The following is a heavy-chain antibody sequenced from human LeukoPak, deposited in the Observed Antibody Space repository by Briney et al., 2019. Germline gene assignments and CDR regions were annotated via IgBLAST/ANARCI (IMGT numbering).Heavy chain of an antibody. CDR2: ISGSGGST. CDR1: GFTFSSYA. V-gene: IGHV3-23*01. D-gene: IGHD6-19*01. CDR3: AKDGQRIAVAGILSY. J-gene: IGHJ4*02. Sequence: GGSLRLSCAASGFTFSSYAMSWVRQAPGKGLEWVSAISGSGGSTYYADSMKGRFTISRDNSKNTLYLQMNSLRAEDTAVYYCAKDGQRIAVAGILSYWGQGTLVTVSS.